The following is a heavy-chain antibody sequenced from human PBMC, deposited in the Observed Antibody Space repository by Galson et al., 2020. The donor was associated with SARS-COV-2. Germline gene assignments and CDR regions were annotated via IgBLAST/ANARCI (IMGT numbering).Heavy chain of an antibody. CDR3: AREQSMVPNGFDP. Sequence: GGSLRLSCAASGFTFSSYAMHWVRQAPGKGLEWVAVISYDGINKYYAASVKGRLTISRDNSKNTLYLQMNSLRAEDTAVYYCAREQSMVPNGFDPWGQGTLVTVSS. CDR2: ISYDGINK. V-gene: IGHV3-30*04. J-gene: IGHJ5*02. CDR1: GFTFSSYA. D-gene: IGHD3-10*01.